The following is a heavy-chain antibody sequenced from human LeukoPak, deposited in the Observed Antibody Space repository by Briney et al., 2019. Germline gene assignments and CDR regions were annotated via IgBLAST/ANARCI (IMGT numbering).Heavy chain of an antibody. V-gene: IGHV1-46*01. CDR2: INPSGGST. J-gene: IGHJ3*02. Sequence: GASVKVSCKASGYTLTSYYMHWVRQAPGQGLEWMGIINPSGGSTSYAQKFQGRVTMTRDTSTSTVYMELSSLRSEDTAVYYCARGGVYGGNFKVGALDIWGQGTMVTVSS. CDR1: GYTLTSYY. CDR3: ARGGVYGGNFKVGALDI. D-gene: IGHD4-23*01.